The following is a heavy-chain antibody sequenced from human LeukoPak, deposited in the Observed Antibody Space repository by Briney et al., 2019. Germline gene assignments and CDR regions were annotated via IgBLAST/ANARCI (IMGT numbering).Heavy chain of an antibody. CDR3: ARDFVETGVVGFDM. Sequence: EASETLSLTCTVAGDSIVTCIWNWVRQSAGGGLEWGGHAYDGRRTNYNPSLTGRVTLSVDTSRSLFSLRLSSVTAADPAVYYCARDFVETGVVGFDMWSQGTRVTVPS. D-gene: IGHD2-8*02. V-gene: IGHV4-4*07. J-gene: IGHJ3*02. CDR1: GDSIVTCI. CDR2: AYDGRRT.